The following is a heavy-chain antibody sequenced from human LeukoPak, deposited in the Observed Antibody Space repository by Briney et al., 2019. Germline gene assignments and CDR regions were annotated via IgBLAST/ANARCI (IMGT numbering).Heavy chain of an antibody. D-gene: IGHD1-7*01. V-gene: IGHV3-23*01. CDR1: GFTFSSYA. J-gene: IGHJ4*02. CDR3: AKDLHNWNYRGTRYYFDY. Sequence: PGGSLRLSCAASGFTFSSYAMSWVRQAPGKGLEWVSAISGSGGRTYYADSVKGRFTISRDNSKNTLYLQMNSLRAEDTAVYYCAKDLHNWNYRGTRYYFDYWGQGTLVTVSS. CDR2: ISGSGGRT.